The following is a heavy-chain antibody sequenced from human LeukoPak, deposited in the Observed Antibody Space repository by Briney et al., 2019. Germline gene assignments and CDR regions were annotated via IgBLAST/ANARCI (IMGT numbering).Heavy chain of an antibody. CDR1: GFTFSSYA. CDR2: ITSDGGST. J-gene: IGHJ6*03. D-gene: IGHD5-12*01. V-gene: IGHV3-64*01. Sequence: GGSLRLSCAASGFTFSSYAMHWVRQAPGKGLEYVSAITSDGGSTYYANSVEGRFTISRDNSKNTLYLQMGSLRAEDMAVYYCAKGGGYEAQYYYYYYLDVWGKGTTVTISS. CDR3: AKGGGYEAQYYYYYYLDV.